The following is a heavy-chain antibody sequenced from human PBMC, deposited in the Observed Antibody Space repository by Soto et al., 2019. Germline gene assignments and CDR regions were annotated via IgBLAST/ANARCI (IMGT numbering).Heavy chain of an antibody. Sequence: GGSLRLSCAASGLTVSSNYMSWVRQAPGKGLQWVSVIYSGGSTYYADSVKGRFTVSRDDSKNTLYLQMNSLRAEDTAVYYCARDRPDTVTTFAQLTIDWGQGTLVTVSS. J-gene: IGHJ4*02. CDR2: IYSGGST. V-gene: IGHV3-66*01. CDR1: GLTVSSNY. D-gene: IGHD4-17*01. CDR3: ARDRPDTVTTFAQLTID.